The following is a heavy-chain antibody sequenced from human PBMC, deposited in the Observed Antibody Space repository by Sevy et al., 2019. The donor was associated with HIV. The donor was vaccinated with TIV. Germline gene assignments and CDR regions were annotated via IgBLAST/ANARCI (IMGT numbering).Heavy chain of an antibody. Sequence: GGSLRLSCAASGFTFSSYSMNWVRHAPGKGLEWVSSISSSSSYIYYADSVKGRFTISRDNAKNSLYLQMNSLRAEDTAVYYCARDGGYCSGGSCSDAFDIWGQGTMVTVSS. V-gene: IGHV3-21*01. CDR2: ISSSSSYI. D-gene: IGHD2-15*01. J-gene: IGHJ3*02. CDR3: ARDGGYCSGGSCSDAFDI. CDR1: GFTFSSYS.